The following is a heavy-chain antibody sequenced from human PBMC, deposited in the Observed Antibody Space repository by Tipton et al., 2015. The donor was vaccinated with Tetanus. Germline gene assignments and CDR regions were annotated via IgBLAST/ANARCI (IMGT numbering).Heavy chain of an antibody. Sequence: SLRLSCAASGFTFDDYAMHWVRQAPGKGLEWVSGISWNSGSIGYADSVKDRFTISRDNAKNSPYLQMNSLRAEDTALNYCAKGIGYYGMDVWGQGPTPPVS. D-gene: IGHD2/OR15-2a*01. CDR2: ISWNSGSI. CDR3: AKGIGYYGMDV. V-gene: IGHV3-9*01. CDR1: GFTFDDYA. J-gene: IGHJ6*02.